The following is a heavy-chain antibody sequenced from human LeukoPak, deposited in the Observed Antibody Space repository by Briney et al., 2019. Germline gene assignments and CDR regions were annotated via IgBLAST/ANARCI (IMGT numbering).Heavy chain of an antibody. CDR1: GYTFTSYA. Sequence: ASVKVSCKASGYTFTSYAMHWVRQAPGQRLEWMGWVNAGNGNTKYSLEFQGRVTITRDTSAITAYMELSSLRSEDMALYYCARTYYYDRSGIYDAFDIWGQGTMVTVSS. CDR3: ARTYYYDRSGIYDAFDI. D-gene: IGHD3-22*01. CDR2: VNAGNGNT. V-gene: IGHV1-3*03. J-gene: IGHJ3*02.